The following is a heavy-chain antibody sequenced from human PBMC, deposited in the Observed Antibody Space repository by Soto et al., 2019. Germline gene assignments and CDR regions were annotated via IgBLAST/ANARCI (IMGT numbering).Heavy chain of an antibody. V-gene: IGHV1-69*12. Sequence: QVQLVQSGAEVKKHGSSVKVSCKASGGTFSSYVISWVRQAPEQGLEWMGGIIPMSDTANYAQKFQGRVTITADESASTAYLEVSSLRSEDTAVYYCARRSNTMTTWDFWGQGTLVTVSS. J-gene: IGHJ4*01. D-gene: IGHD3-22*01. CDR3: ARRSNTMTTWDF. CDR2: IIPMSDTA. CDR1: GGTFSSYV.